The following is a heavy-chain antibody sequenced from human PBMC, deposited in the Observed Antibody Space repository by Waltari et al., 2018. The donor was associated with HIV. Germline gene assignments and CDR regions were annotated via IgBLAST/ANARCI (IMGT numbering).Heavy chain of an antibody. CDR2: IEGARGA. D-gene: IGHD3-9*01. Sequence: QVELQESGPGLVQPSETLSLNCTVPGASLTIYSWIWVRQLPGGQLEWIGKIEGARGAKYSPSLTSRASIAVETSKKPIYLRLTPVTAADTAIYYCARTRMTATDWYGGGPEWFDPWGHGILVTVSS. J-gene: IGHJ5*02. CDR1: GASLTIYS. V-gene: IGHV4-59*01. CDR3: ARTRMTATDWYGGGPEWFDP.